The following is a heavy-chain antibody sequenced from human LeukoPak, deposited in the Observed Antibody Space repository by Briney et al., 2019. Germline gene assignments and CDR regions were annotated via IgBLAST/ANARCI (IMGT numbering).Heavy chain of an antibody. CDR3: GKDLKGRVFGSGP. V-gene: IGHV3-23*01. CDR2: ISGSGGST. CDR1: GFTFSSYA. J-gene: IGHJ5*02. D-gene: IGHD3-3*01. Sequence: GGSLRLSCAASGFTFSSYAMSWVRQAPGKGLEWVSAISGSGGSTYYADSVKGRFTISRDNSKNTLYLQMNSLRAEDTAVYYCGKDLKGRVFGSGPGARETLVTVSS.